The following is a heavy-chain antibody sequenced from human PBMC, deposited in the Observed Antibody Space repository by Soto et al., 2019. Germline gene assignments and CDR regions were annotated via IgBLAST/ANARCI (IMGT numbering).Heavy chain of an antibody. D-gene: IGHD6-19*01. CDR1: GGTFSSYA. CDR2: IIPIFGTA. V-gene: IGHV1-69*13. Sequence: SVKVSCKASGGTFSSYAISWVRQAPGQGLEWMGGIIPIFGTANYAQKFQGRVTITADESTSTAYMELSSLRSEDTAVYYCARDALVAVAGTSYFDYWGQGTLVTVSS. CDR3: ARDALVAVAGTSYFDY. J-gene: IGHJ4*02.